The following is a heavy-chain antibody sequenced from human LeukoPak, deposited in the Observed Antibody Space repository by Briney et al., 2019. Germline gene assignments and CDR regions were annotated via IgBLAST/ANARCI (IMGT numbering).Heavy chain of an antibody. Sequence: GGCLRLSCAASGFTFSSSAMTWVRQAPGQGLEWVSSISGSGTNTYYADSAKGRFTISRDNSKSTLYLQVNSLRAEDTALYYCAKEYYGGWGDDWGQGTLVTVSS. D-gene: IGHD4-23*01. V-gene: IGHV3-23*01. CDR3: AKEYYGGWGDD. J-gene: IGHJ4*02. CDR1: GFTFSSSA. CDR2: ISGSGTNT.